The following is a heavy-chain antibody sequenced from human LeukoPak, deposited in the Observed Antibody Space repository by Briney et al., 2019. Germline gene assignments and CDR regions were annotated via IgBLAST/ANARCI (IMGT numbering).Heavy chain of an antibody. CDR1: DGSINSYY. CDR3: ARGRSNYYGMDV. V-gene: IGHV4-59*01. CDR2: IYYNGNT. J-gene: IGHJ6*02. D-gene: IGHD1-26*01. Sequence: PSETLSLTCSVSDGSINSYYWSWIRRPPGKGLEWIGYIYYNGNTNYSPSLKSRVTMSVDTSKNLFSLKVSSVTAADTAVYYCARGRSNYYGMDVWGQGTTVTVSS.